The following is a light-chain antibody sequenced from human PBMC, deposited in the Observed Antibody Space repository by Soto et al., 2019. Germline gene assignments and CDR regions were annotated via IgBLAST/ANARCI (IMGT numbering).Light chain of an antibody. J-gene: IGLJ3*02. V-gene: IGLV2-14*01. CDR3: SSYTNNQRV. CDR2: EVN. CDR1: SSDVGGHNY. Sequence: QSALTQPASVSGSPGKSITISCTGTSSDVGGHNYVSWYQQHPGKAPKLMIYEVNNRPSGVSIRFSGSKSGTTASLTISGLQAEDEADYYCSSYTNNQRVFGGGTQLTVL.